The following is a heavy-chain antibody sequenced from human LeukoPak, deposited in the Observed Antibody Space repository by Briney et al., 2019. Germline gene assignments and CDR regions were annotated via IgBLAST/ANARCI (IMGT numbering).Heavy chain of an antibody. CDR3: ATGLVGKYPV. D-gene: IGHD1-14*01. Sequence: PSETLSLTCAVYGGSFSGYYWGWIRQPPGKGLEWIGEINHSGSTNYNPSLKSRVTISVDTSKNQFSLKLSSVTAADTAVYYCATGLVGKYPVWGQGTLVTVSS. CDR1: GGSFSGYY. J-gene: IGHJ4*02. V-gene: IGHV4-34*01. CDR2: INHSGST.